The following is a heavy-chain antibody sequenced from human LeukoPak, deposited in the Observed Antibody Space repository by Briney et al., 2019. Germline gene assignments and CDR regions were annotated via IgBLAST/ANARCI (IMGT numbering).Heavy chain of an antibody. V-gene: IGHV3-21*01. CDR3: AREVIHDYGDYFDY. D-gene: IGHD4-17*01. CDR1: GFTFSNYN. CDR2: ISSTSSYI. J-gene: IGHJ4*02. Sequence: PGGSLRLSCAASGFTFSNYNFYWVRQAPGKGLEWVSSISSTSSYIYYADSMKGRFTISRDNSKNTLYLQMNSLRAEDTAVYYCAREVIHDYGDYFDYWGQGTLVTVSS.